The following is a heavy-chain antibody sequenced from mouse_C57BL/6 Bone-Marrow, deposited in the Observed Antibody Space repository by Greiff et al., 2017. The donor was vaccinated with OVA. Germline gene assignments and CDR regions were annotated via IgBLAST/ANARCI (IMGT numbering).Heavy chain of an antibody. J-gene: IGHJ2*01. CDR1: GYTFTDYY. V-gene: IGHV1-19*01. Sequence: EVKLMESGPVLVKPGASVKMSCKASGYTFTDYYMNWVKQSHGKSLEWIGVINPYNGGTSYNQKFKGKATLTVDKSSSTAYMELNSLTSEDSAVYYCARRTTVVDFDYWGQGTTLTVSS. CDR3: ARRTTVVDFDY. CDR2: INPYNGGT. D-gene: IGHD1-1*01.